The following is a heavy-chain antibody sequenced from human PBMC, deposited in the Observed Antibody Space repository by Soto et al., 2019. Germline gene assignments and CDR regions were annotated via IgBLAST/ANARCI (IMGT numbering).Heavy chain of an antibody. Sequence: QVQLVQSGAEVKKPGASVKVSCKASGYTFTGYAVSWVRQAPGQGLEWMGSITVYNGIKNYAQKFQGRVTMTTDTSTSTAFLDLRSPTSDDTAVYYCVRGVGAFDYWGQGTLVTVSS. D-gene: IGHD1-26*01. J-gene: IGHJ4*02. V-gene: IGHV1-18*04. CDR3: VRGVGAFDY. CDR1: GYTFTGYA. CDR2: ITVYNGIK.